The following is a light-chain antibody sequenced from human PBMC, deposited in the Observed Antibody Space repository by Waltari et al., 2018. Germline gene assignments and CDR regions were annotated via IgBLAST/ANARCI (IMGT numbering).Light chain of an antibody. J-gene: IGLJ1*01. CDR3: CSYAGSSTYV. CDR1: SSDVGGYNY. CDR2: DVS. V-gene: IGLV2-23*02. Sequence: QSALTQPASVSGSPGQSITISCTGTSSDVGGYNYVSWYQQHPGKAPKLMLYDVSQRPSGVSNRFSGSKSGNTASLTISGLQAEDEADYYCCSYAGSSTYVFGTGTKVTVL.